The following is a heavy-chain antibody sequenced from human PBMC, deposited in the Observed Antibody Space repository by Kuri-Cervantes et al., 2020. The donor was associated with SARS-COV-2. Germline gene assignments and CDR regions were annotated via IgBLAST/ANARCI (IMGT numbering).Heavy chain of an antibody. CDR3: ARDPTAGRLRYFDWFSSGPSNYYGMDV. CDR2: ISSSSSYI. V-gene: IGHV3-21*01. Sequence: GESLKISCAASGFSFSSYNMNWVRQAPGKGLEWVSSISSSSSYIYYADSVKGRFTISRDNAKNSLYLQMNSLRAEDTAVYYCARDPTAGRLRYFDWFSSGPSNYYGMDVWGQGTTVTVSS. D-gene: IGHD3-9*01. CDR1: GFSFSSYN. J-gene: IGHJ6*02.